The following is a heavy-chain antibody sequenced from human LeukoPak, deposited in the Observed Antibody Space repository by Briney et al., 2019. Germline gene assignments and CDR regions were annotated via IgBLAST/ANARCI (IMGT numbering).Heavy chain of an antibody. D-gene: IGHD3-3*01. CDR2: ISWDGGST. J-gene: IGHJ6*02. Sequence: PGGSLRLSCAASGFTFSSYWLHWVRQAPGKGLEWVSLISWDGGSTYYADSVKGRFTISRDNSKNSLYLQMNSLRTEDTALYYCAKDVARFSQRPYYYGMDVWGQGTTVTVSS. CDR1: GFTFSSYW. CDR3: AKDVARFSQRPYYYGMDV. V-gene: IGHV3-43*01.